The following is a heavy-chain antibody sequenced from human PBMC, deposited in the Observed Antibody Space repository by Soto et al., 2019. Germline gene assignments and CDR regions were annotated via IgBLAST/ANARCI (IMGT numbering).Heavy chain of an antibody. CDR3: ARAPRKIFGVARLYYFDY. D-gene: IGHD3-3*01. CDR2: INPNSGGT. J-gene: IGHJ4*02. Sequence: ASVKVSCKASGYTFTGYYMHWVRQAPGQGLEWMGWINPNSGGTNYAQKFQGRVTMTRDTSISTAYMELSRLRSDDTAVYYCARAPRKIFGVARLYYFDYWGQGTLVTVSS. CDR1: GYTFTGYY. V-gene: IGHV1-2*02.